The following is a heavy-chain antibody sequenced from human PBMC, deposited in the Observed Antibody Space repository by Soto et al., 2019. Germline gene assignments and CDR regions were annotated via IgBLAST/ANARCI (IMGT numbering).Heavy chain of an antibody. J-gene: IGHJ5*02. D-gene: IGHD2-15*01. Sequence: QVQLVQSGAEVKKPGASVRVSCKASGYTFTSSDVYWVRQATGQGLELMGLMNPNTGNTGYAQKFKGKVTMTRNTSISTAYMELSSLRSEDTAVYYCARGSRHCSGGSCYSDWFDPWGQGTPVNVSS. CDR1: GYTFTSSD. CDR2: MNPNTGNT. CDR3: ARGSRHCSGGSCYSDWFDP. V-gene: IGHV1-8*01.